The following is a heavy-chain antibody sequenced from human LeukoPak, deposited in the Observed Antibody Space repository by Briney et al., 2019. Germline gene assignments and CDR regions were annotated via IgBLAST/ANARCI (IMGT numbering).Heavy chain of an antibody. J-gene: IGHJ4*02. CDR1: NGSSSSSSYY. D-gene: IGHD3-22*01. Sequence: SETLSLTCTVSNGSSSSSSYYWAWLRQPPGKGLEWIGSIYYSGSTYYNPSLESRLTISVDTSKNQFSLKLSSVTAADTAVYFCARHSHYYNNKGFDYWGQGTLVTVSS. CDR2: IYYSGST. CDR3: ARHSHYYNNKGFDY. V-gene: IGHV4-39*01.